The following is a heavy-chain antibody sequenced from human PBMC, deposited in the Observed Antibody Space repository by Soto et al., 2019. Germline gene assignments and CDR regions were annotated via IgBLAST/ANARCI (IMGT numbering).Heavy chain of an antibody. Sequence: EVQLVESGGGLVQPGGSLRLSCAGSGFTFSSYWMSWVRQAPGKGLEWVANIKQDGSEKYYVDSVKGRFTISRDNAKNSLYLQMNSLRAEDTAVYYCARLNMGIAVAGTLAEYFQHWGQGTLVTVSS. CDR1: GFTFSSYW. V-gene: IGHV3-7*03. CDR2: IKQDGSEK. J-gene: IGHJ1*01. CDR3: ARLNMGIAVAGTLAEYFQH. D-gene: IGHD6-19*01.